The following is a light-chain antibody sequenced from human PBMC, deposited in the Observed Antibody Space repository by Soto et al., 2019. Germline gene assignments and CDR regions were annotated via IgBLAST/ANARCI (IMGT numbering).Light chain of an antibody. CDR1: QSVSSY. Sequence: ETVLTQSPATLSVSPGERATLSCRASQSVSSYLAWYQQKPGQAPRLLIYGASNRATGIPARFSGRGSGTDFTLTISSLEHEDFAVYYCQQRSNWPPYMYAFGQGTKLEIK. V-gene: IGKV3-11*01. J-gene: IGKJ2*01. CDR3: QQRSNWPPYMYA. CDR2: GAS.